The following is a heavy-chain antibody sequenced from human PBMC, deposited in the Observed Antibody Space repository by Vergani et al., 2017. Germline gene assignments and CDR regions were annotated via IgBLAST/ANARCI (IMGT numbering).Heavy chain of an antibody. Sequence: QVQLQQWGGGLLKPSETLSLTCVVNGGSFTSYHWTWIRQSPGEVLEWVGDIDHTGRPDYNPSLKSRLTMSVDKSRNQFSLTLNSVTATDTAIYFCARVNTETNGHLYYYYYMDVGGEGTAVTV. CDR2: IDHTGRP. CDR1: GGSFTSYH. D-gene: IGHD4-11*01. CDR3: ARVNTETNGHLYYYYYMDV. J-gene: IGHJ6*03. V-gene: IGHV4-34*01.